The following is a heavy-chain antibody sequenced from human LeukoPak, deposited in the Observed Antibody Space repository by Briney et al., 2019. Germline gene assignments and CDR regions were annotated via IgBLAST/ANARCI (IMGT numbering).Heavy chain of an antibody. D-gene: IGHD2-2*01. CDR2: ISGSGGGT. CDR1: GFTFNSYA. Sequence: GGSLRLSCAASGFTFNSYAMSWVRQAPEKGLEWVATISGSGGGTYYADSVKGRFTISRDDSKNTLYLQMNSLRVEDTAVYYCAKETSYCTSTSCYSWFDPWGQGTLVTVSS. J-gene: IGHJ5*02. V-gene: IGHV3-23*01. CDR3: AKETSYCTSTSCYSWFDP.